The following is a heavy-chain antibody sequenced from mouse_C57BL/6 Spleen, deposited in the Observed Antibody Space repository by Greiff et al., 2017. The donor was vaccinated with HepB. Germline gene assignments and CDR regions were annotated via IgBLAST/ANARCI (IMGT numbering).Heavy chain of an antibody. Sequence: VQLQQSDAELVKPGASVKISCKVSGYTFTDHTIHWMKQRPEQGLEWIGYIYPRAGSTKYNEKFKGKATLTADKSSSTAYLQLNSLTSEDSAVNFCARAGGLLLAWVAYWGQGTLVTVSA. CDR2: IYPRAGST. J-gene: IGHJ3*01. D-gene: IGHD1-1*01. CDR1: GYTFTDHT. CDR3: ARAGGLLLAWVAY. V-gene: IGHV1-78*01.